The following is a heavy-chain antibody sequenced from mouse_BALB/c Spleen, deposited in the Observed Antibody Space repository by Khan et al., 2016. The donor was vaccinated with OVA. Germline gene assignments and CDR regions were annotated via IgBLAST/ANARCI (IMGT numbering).Heavy chain of an antibody. Sequence: VQLQQSGPGLVKPSQSLSLTCTVTGYSITSDYAWNWIRQFPGNKLEWMGYISYSGSTNYNPSLQSRISIKRDKTKNQFFLQLNSVTTEDTATYYCARDGSRYNYAMDYWGQGTSVTVSS. D-gene: IGHD2-3*01. CDR2: ISYSGST. J-gene: IGHJ4*01. CDR1: GYSITSDYA. CDR3: ARDGSRYNYAMDY. V-gene: IGHV3-2*02.